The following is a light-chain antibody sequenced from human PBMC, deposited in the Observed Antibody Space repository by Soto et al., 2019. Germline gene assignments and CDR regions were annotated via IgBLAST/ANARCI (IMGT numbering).Light chain of an antibody. CDR1: SSDVGGYNY. Sequence: QSALTQPPSASGSPGQSVTISCTGTSSDVGGYNYVSWYQQHPGKVPKLMVYEVNKRPSGVPDRFSGSKSGNTASLTISGLQAEDEADYYCSSYTSSSLYVFGTGTKLTVL. CDR3: SSYTSSSLYV. V-gene: IGLV2-8*01. CDR2: EVN. J-gene: IGLJ1*01.